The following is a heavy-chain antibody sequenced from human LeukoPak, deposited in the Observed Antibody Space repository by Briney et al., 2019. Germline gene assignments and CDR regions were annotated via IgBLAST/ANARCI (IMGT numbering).Heavy chain of an antibody. D-gene: IGHD1-7*01. Sequence: ASVKVSCKASGYTFTGYYMHWVRQAPGQGLEWMGRINPNSGGTNYAQKFQGRVTMTRDTSTSTVYMELSSLRSEDTAVYYCAWSGNYSPVGFDPWGQGTLVTVSS. CDR1: GYTFTGYY. CDR3: AWSGNYSPVGFDP. V-gene: IGHV1-2*06. CDR2: INPNSGGT. J-gene: IGHJ5*02.